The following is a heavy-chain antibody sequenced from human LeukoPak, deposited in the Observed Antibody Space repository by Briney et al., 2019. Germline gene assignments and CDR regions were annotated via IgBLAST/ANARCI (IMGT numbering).Heavy chain of an antibody. V-gene: IGHV4-39*01. CDR1: GGSISSSSYY. Sequence: ASETLSLTCTVSGGSISSSSYYWGWIRQPPGKGLEWIGGIYYSGSTYYNPSLKSRVTISVDTSKNQFSLKLSSVTAADTAVYYCARHAGYSSGWYWAYYFDYWGQGTLVTVSS. CDR3: ARHAGYSSGWYWAYYFDY. CDR2: IYYSGST. D-gene: IGHD6-19*01. J-gene: IGHJ4*02.